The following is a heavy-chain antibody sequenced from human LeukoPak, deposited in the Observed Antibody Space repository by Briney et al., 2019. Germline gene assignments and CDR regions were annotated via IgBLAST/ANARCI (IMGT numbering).Heavy chain of an antibody. CDR3: AYSSGWYWLYFDY. J-gene: IGHJ4*02. CDR1: GFTFSDYA. CDR2: ISYDGSNK. V-gene: IGHV3-30*09. D-gene: IGHD6-19*01. Sequence: GGSLRLSCAASGFTFSDYAMHWVRQAPGKGLEWVAVISYDGSNKYYADSVKGRFAISRDNSKNTLYLQMNSLRAEDTAVYYCAYSSGWYWLYFDYWGQGTLVTVSS.